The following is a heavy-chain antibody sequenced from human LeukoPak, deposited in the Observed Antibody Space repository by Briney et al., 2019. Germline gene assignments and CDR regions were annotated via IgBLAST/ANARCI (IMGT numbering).Heavy chain of an antibody. CDR2: INDSGGT. J-gene: IGHJ6*03. CDR1: DGSFSGCY. CDR3: ARRVTVIYYMDL. V-gene: IGHV4-34*01. Sequence: PSETLSLTCAVYDGSFSGCYWTWIRQFPGRGLEWIGEINDSGGTNYNPSLKRRVNVLVDTSKNQFSLKLTSVTAADTAVYYCARRVTVIYYMDLWGKGTTVTVSS. D-gene: IGHD3-22*01.